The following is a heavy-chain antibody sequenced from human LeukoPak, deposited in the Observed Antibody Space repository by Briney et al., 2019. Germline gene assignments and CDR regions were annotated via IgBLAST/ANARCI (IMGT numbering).Heavy chain of an antibody. D-gene: IGHD3-10*01. CDR3: ARPKTSSTLRDAFDI. CDR2: IWYDGSNK. J-gene: IGHJ3*02. Sequence: GGSLRLSCAASGFTFSSYGMHWVRQAPGKGLEWVAVIWYDGSNKYYADSVKGRFTISRDNSKNTLYLQMNSLRAEDTAVYYCARPKTSSTLRDAFDIWGQGTMVTVSS. CDR1: GFTFSSYG. V-gene: IGHV3-33*01.